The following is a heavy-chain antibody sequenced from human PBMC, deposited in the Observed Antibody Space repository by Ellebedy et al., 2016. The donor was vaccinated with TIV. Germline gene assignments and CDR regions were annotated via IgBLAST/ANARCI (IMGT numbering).Heavy chain of an antibody. CDR3: AGGAEDFGGINFDL. CDR1: GGPINNYY. J-gene: IGHJ3*01. V-gene: IGHV4-59*01. D-gene: IGHD4-23*01. Sequence: SETLSLTCTVSGGPINNYYWTWIRQPPGKGLEWIGHIHYNGQTAYNTSLEGRVTISLHTSENQFSLTLTSVTAADTAVYFCAGGAEDFGGINFDLWGQGTEVTASS. CDR2: IHYNGQT.